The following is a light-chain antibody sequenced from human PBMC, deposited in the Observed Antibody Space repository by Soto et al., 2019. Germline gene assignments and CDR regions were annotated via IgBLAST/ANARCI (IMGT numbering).Light chain of an antibody. V-gene: IGKV3-11*01. CDR3: QQRSRSRT. CDR1: QSVGSS. Sequence: EIVLTQSPDTLSLSPGGRATLSCRASQSVGSSLAWYQQKPGQAPRLLIYDASNRPTGIPARFSGSGSGTDFTLTISRLEPEDVAVYFCQQRSRSRTFGGGTRVEIK. J-gene: IGKJ4*01. CDR2: DAS.